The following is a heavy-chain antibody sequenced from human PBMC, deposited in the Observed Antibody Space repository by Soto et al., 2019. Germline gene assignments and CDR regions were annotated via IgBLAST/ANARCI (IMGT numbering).Heavy chain of an antibody. J-gene: IGHJ4*01. CDR3: ARRHSSNWYGLDY. V-gene: IGHV4-38-2*01. CDR1: GYSISNGYY. Sequence: PSETLSVTCAVSGYSISNGYYWGWIRQPPGKGLEWIGSIYHTGSTYYNPSLKSRVTISVDTSKNQFSLKLSSVTAADTAVYYCARRHSSNWYGLDYWGQGTLVTVSS. D-gene: IGHD6-13*01. CDR2: IYHTGST.